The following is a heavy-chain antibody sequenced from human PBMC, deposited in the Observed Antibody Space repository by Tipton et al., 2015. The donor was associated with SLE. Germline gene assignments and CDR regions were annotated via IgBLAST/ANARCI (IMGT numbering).Heavy chain of an antibody. CDR3: ARKCSGTGCLDY. Sequence: QSGAEVKKPGASVKVSCKASGYTFTIYGINWVRQAPGQGLEWMGWMNPYNGNTNYTQKLQGRVTMTTDTSTSTTYMALRSPRSGDTAIYYCARKCSGTGCLDYWGQGTLVAVSS. J-gene: IGHJ4*02. CDR1: GYTFTIYG. V-gene: IGHV1-18*01. CDR2: MNPYNGNT. D-gene: IGHD3-10*02.